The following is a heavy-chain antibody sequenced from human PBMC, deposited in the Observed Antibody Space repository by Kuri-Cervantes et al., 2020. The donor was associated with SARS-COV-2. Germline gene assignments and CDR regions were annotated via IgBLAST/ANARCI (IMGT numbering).Heavy chain of an antibody. CDR3: ASQEGSGWYPASFQH. V-gene: IGHV1-69*13. J-gene: IGHJ1*01. Sequence: SVKVSCKASGYTFTDYYLHWVRQAPGQGLEWMGRIIPIFGTANYAQKFQGRVTITADESTSTAYMELSSLRSEDTAVYYCASQEGSGWYPASFQHWGQGTLVTVSS. CDR2: IIPIFGTA. D-gene: IGHD6-19*01. CDR1: GYTFTDYY.